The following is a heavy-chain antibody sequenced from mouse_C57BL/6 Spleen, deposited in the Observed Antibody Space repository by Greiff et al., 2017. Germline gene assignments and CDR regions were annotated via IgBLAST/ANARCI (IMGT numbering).Heavy chain of an antibody. CDR3: ARTSFAY. CDR2: IWSGGST. CDR1: GFSLTSYG. Sequence: QVQLKESGPGLVQPSQSLSITCTVSGFSLTSYGVHWVRQSPGKGLEWLGVIWSGGSTDYNAAFISRLGISKDNSKSQVFFKMNSLQADDTAIYYCARTSFAYWGQGTLVTVSA. J-gene: IGHJ3*01. V-gene: IGHV2-2*01.